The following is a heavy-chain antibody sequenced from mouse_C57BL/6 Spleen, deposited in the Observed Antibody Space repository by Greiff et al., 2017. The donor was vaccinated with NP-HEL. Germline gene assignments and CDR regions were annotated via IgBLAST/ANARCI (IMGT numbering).Heavy chain of an antibody. CDR2: IYPGDGDT. V-gene: IGHV1-80*01. Sequence: VPLKESGAELVKPGASVKVSRKASGYAFSSYWVNWVKQRPGKGLEGIGQIYPGDGDTNLKGKFKGKATLTADKSSSTAYMQLSSLTSEDSAVYFCARDYYGSYFDYWGQGTTLTVSS. CDR3: ARDYYGSYFDY. J-gene: IGHJ2*01. CDR1: GYAFSSYW. D-gene: IGHD1-1*01.